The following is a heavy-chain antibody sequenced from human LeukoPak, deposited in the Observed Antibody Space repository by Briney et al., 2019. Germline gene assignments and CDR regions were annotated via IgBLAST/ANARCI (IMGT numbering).Heavy chain of an antibody. V-gene: IGHV4-4*07. J-gene: IGHJ2*01. CDR2: IYPSGST. CDR1: GGSINSYY. D-gene: IGHD1-26*01. Sequence: SETLSVPCTISGGSINSYYWSWIRQPAGKGLEWIGRIYPSGSTNYNPSLKSRVTMSVDTSKNHFSLHLSSVTAADTAVYYCAKTSFGSGSFWFFDLWGRGAVVSVFS. CDR3: AKTSFGSGSFWFFDL.